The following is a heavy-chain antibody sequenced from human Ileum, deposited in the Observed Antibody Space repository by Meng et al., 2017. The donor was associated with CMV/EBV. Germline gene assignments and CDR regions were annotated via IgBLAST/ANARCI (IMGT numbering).Heavy chain of an antibody. CDR2: INAGSGNT. J-gene: IGHJ4*02. CDR1: RYTFTQYA. V-gene: IGHV1-3*01. Sequence: KTSRYTFTQYAIHWVRLAPGQSLEWMGWINAGSGNTRYSQNFQGRLTITSDTSANTVYMELSRLRSADTAVYFCARITLRDSYPLFEYWGQGTLVTVS. CDR3: ARITLRDSYPLFEY. D-gene: IGHD2-15*01.